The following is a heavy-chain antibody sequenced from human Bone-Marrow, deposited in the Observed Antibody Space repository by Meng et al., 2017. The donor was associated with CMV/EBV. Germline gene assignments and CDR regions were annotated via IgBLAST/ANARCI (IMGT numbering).Heavy chain of an antibody. CDR2: INHSGST. CDR3: ARAGYYDFWSGYYTVFDY. J-gene: IGHJ4*02. CDR1: GGSFSGYY. D-gene: IGHD3-3*01. Sequence: SETSLTCAVYGGSFSGYYWSWIRQPPGKGLEWIGEINHSGSTNYNPSLKSRVTISVDTSKNQFSLKLSSVTAADTAVYYCARAGYYDFWSGYYTVFDYWGQGTLVTVSS. V-gene: IGHV4-34*01.